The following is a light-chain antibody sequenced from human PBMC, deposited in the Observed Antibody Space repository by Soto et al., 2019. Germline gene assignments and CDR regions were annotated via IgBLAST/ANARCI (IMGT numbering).Light chain of an antibody. CDR1: QSVSSSY. V-gene: IGKV3-20*01. CDR3: QQYGSSPLIT. CDR2: GAS. J-gene: IGKJ5*01. Sequence: ESVLTQSPGTLSLSPGERATLSCRASQSVSSSYLAWYQQKPGQAPRLLIYGASSRATGIPDRFSGSGSGTDFTLTISRPEPEDFAVYYCQQYGSSPLITFGQGTRLEIK.